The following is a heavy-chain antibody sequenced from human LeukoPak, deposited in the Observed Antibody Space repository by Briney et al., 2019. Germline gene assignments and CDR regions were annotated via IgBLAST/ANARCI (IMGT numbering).Heavy chain of an antibody. J-gene: IGHJ6*03. CDR3: ARGQVVGATTFYYYYMDV. Sequence: SETLSLTCTVSGGSISSYYWSRIRQPAGKGLEWIGRIYTSGSTNYNPSLKSRVTMSVDTSKNQFSLKLSSVTAADTAVYYCARGQVVGATTFYYYYMDVWGKGTTVTVSS. CDR1: GGSISSYY. D-gene: IGHD1-26*01. V-gene: IGHV4-4*07. CDR2: IYTSGST.